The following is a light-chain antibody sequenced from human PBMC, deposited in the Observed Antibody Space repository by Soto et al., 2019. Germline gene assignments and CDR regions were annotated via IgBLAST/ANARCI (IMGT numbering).Light chain of an antibody. V-gene: IGKV3-11*01. CDR3: QQRHNWPRT. CDR1: QRVSIY. Sequence: EIVLTQSPATLSLSPGDGATLSCRASQRVSIYLAWYQQKPGQSPRLLIYNASNRATGIPARFSASGSGTDFTLTISSLEPEDFAVYYCQQRHNWPRTFGQGTKVDIK. J-gene: IGKJ1*01. CDR2: NAS.